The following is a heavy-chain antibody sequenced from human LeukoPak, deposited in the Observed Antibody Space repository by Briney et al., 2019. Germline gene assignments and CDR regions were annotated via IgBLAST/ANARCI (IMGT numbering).Heavy chain of an antibody. Sequence: PVASVKVSCKASGGSFRSSTFAWVRQAPGRGLEWMGGIVPIFGAPNYALDFQGRATITTDESTSTVYLQSTSLISEDTAMYYCARGPLHVALSSGSLKWLDPWGQGSLVTVSS. D-gene: IGHD3-22*01. J-gene: IGHJ5*02. V-gene: IGHV1-69*05. CDR3: ARGPLHVALSSGSLKWLDP. CDR2: IVPIFGAP. CDR1: GGSFRSST.